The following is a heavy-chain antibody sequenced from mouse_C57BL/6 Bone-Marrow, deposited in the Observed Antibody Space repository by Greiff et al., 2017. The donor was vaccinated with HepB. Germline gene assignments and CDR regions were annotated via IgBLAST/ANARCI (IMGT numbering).Heavy chain of an antibody. V-gene: IGHV1-5*01. J-gene: IGHJ3*01. CDR1: GYTFTSYW. CDR2: IYPGNSDT. Sequence: VQLQQSGTVLARPGASVKMSCKTSGYTFTSYWMHWVKQRPGQGLEWIGAIYPGNSDTSYNQKFKGKAKLTAVTSASTAYMELSSLTNADSAVYYCTREEKYYYGSGGFAYWGQGTLVTVSA. CDR3: TREEKYYYGSGGFAY. D-gene: IGHD1-1*01.